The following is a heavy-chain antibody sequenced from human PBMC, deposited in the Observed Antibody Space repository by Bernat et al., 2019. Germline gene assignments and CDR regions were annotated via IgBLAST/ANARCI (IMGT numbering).Heavy chain of an antibody. CDR1: GGSFSGYY. D-gene: IGHD6-19*01. CDR2: INHSGST. J-gene: IGHJ5*02. Sequence: QVQLQQWGAGLLKPSETLSLTCAVYGGSFSGYYWSWIRQPPGKGLEWIGEINHSGSTNYNPSLKSRVTISVDTSKSQFSLKLSSVTAADTAVYYCARGSLAVAGVNWFDPWGQGTLVTVSS. V-gene: IGHV4-34*01. CDR3: ARGSLAVAGVNWFDP.